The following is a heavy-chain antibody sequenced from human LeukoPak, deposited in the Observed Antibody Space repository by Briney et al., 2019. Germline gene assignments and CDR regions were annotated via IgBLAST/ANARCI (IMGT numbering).Heavy chain of an antibody. Sequence: SETLSLTCAVSGGSISSSNWWSWVRQPPGKGLEWSGEIYHSGSTNYNPSLKSRVTISVDKSKNQFSLKLSSVTAADTAVYYCARVNSGSYFLGWFDPWGQGTLVTVSS. V-gene: IGHV4-4*02. D-gene: IGHD1-26*01. CDR2: IYHSGST. J-gene: IGHJ5*02. CDR1: GGSISSSNW. CDR3: ARVNSGSYFLGWFDP.